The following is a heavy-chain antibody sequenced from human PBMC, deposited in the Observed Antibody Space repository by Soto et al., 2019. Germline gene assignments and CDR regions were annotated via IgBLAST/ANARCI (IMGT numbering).Heavy chain of an antibody. CDR1: GYTFTSYA. V-gene: IGHV1-3*01. D-gene: IGHD2-15*01. CDR2: INAGNGNT. J-gene: IGHJ4*02. CDR3: ARGPGGPDGPGDY. Sequence: QVQLVQSGAEAKKPGASVKVSCKASGYTFTSYAMQWVRQAPGQRLEWMGWINAGNGNTKYSQKFQGRVTITRDTSASTAYMELSSLRSEDTAVYYCARGPGGPDGPGDYWGQGTLVTVSS.